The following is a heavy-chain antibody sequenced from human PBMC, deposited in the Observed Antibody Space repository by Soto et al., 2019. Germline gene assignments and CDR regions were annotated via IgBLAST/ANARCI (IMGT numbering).Heavy chain of an antibody. V-gene: IGHV4-31*03. CDR3: ARGPRDYDFWSGLPFDP. D-gene: IGHD3-3*01. CDR2: IYYSGST. J-gene: IGHJ5*02. Sequence: SETLSLTCTVSGGSISSGGYYWSWIRQHPGKGLEWIGYIYYSGSTYYNPSLKSRVTISVDTSKNQFSLKLSSVTAADTAVYYCARGPRDYDFWSGLPFDPWGQGTLVTV. CDR1: GGSISSGGYY.